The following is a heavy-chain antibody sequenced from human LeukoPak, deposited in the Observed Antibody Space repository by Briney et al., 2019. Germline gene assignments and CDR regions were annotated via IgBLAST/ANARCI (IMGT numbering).Heavy chain of an antibody. CDR3: ARDTDKDITMVRGVYYYYYGMDV. CDR1: GYTFTGYY. J-gene: IGHJ6*02. Sequence: ASVKVSCKASGYTFTGYYMHWVRQAPGQGLEWMGWINPNSGGTNYAQKVQGRVTMTRDTSISTAYMELSRLRSDDTAVYYCARDTDKDITMVRGVYYYYYGMDVWGQGTTVTVSS. D-gene: IGHD3-10*01. V-gene: IGHV1-2*02. CDR2: INPNSGGT.